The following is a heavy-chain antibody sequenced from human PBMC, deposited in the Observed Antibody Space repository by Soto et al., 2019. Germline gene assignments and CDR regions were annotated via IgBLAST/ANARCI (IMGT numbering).Heavy chain of an antibody. CDR1: GGTFSSYA. V-gene: IGHV1-69*13. Sequence: RASVKVSCKASGGTFSSYAISWVRQAPGQGLEWMGGIIPIFGTANYAQKFQGRVTITADESTSTAYMELSSLRSEDTAVYYCARGVGWELRHFDYWGQGTLVTVSS. CDR3: ARGVGWELRHFDY. CDR2: IIPIFGTA. J-gene: IGHJ4*02. D-gene: IGHD1-26*01.